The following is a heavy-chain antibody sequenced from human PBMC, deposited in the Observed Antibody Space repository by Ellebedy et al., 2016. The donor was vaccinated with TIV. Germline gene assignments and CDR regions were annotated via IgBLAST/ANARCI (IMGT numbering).Heavy chain of an antibody. Sequence: GGSLRLSCAVSGFTFSSYGIHWVRQAPGKGLEWVSSISSRTHYIYYADSVKGRFTISRDNAKNSLYLQMNSLRAEDSAVYYCARDLDDTSGYYYPMIDYWGQGALVIVSS. CDR1: GFTFSSYG. J-gene: IGHJ4*02. D-gene: IGHD3-22*01. CDR3: ARDLDDTSGYYYPMIDY. V-gene: IGHV3-21*01. CDR2: ISSRTHYI.